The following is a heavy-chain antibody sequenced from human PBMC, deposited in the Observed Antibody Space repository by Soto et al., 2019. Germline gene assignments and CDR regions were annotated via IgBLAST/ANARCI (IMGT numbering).Heavy chain of an antibody. D-gene: IGHD3-22*01. J-gene: IGHJ4*02. Sequence: PGGSLRLSCAASGFTFSNYSMNWVRQAPGKGLEWVSSISSSTIYIYYANSVKGRFTISRDNAKNSLHLQMNSLRAEDTGVYYCARDLHSDSSGFDYWGQGTLVTVSS. V-gene: IGHV3-21*01. CDR3: ARDLHSDSSGFDY. CDR1: GFTFSNYS. CDR2: ISSSTIYI.